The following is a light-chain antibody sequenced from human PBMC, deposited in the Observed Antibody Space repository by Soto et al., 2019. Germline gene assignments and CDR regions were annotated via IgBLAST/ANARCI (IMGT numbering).Light chain of an antibody. CDR2: DAS. CDR1: QTISSW. Sequence: DIQMSQSPSTLSGSVGDRVTITCRASQTISSWLAWYQQKPGKAPKLLIYDASTLERGVPSRFSGTGSGTEFTLTIDRLQPDDFATYYCQQYHTSSITFGQGTRLEIK. J-gene: IGKJ5*01. V-gene: IGKV1-5*01. CDR3: QQYHTSSIT.